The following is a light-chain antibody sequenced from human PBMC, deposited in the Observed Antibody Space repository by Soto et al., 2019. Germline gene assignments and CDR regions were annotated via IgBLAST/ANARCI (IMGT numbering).Light chain of an antibody. Sequence: EVVLTQSPATLSVSPGDRATLSCRASQYIGSAVAWYHQRSGQAPRLLIFDASIRVPTTPARFSGSVSGTECTLTISSLESEDFAVYFCQQYGDRPRTFGQGTKGEIK. J-gene: IGKJ1*01. CDR2: DAS. CDR3: QQYGDRPRT. CDR1: QYIGSA. V-gene: IGKV3-15*01.